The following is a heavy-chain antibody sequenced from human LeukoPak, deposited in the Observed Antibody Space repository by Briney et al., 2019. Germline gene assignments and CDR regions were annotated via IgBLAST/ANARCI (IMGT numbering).Heavy chain of an antibody. D-gene: IGHD6-13*01. Sequence: ASVKVSCKVSGYTLTELSMHWVRQAPGKGLEWMGGFDPEDGETIYAQKFQGRVTMTEDTSTDTAYMELSSLRSEDTAVYYCATVALYSSSPRGAYDYWGQGTLVTVSS. CDR3: ATVALYSSSPRGAYDY. CDR2: FDPEDGET. J-gene: IGHJ4*02. V-gene: IGHV1-24*01. CDR1: GYTLTELS.